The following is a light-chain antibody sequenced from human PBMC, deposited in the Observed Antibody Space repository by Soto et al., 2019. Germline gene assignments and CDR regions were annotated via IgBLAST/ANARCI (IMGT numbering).Light chain of an antibody. V-gene: IGLV2-14*01. CDR1: SSDVGGHNY. J-gene: IGLJ1*01. CDR3: SSYTFTSTLYV. CDR2: AVT. Sequence: QSALTQPASVSGSPGQSITISCTGTSSDVGGHNYVSWYQQHPGKAPKLMIYAVTNRPSGVSNRFSGSKSGNTASLTISGLQAEDEADYYCSSYTFTSTLYVFGTGTKLTVL.